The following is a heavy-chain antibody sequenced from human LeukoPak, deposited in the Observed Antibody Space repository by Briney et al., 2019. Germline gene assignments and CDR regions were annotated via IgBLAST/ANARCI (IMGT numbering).Heavy chain of an antibody. Sequence: QTGGSLRLSWEASGFSVGRNCMSWVRQTSEKGLEWVSVIYNTGMTYYAESVQGRFTISRDISKNTLSLQMNSLRFEDTAVYYCVRHVSGDCGCDCYSPDAYDIWGQGTLVTVSS. V-gene: IGHV3-53*01. CDR3: VRHVSGDCGCDCYSPDAYDI. D-gene: IGHD2-21*02. CDR1: GFSVGRNC. J-gene: IGHJ3*02. CDR2: IYNTGMT.